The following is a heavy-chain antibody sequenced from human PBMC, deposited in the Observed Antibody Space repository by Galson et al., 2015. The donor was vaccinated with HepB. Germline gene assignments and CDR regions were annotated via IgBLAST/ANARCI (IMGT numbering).Heavy chain of an antibody. D-gene: IGHD1-7*01. J-gene: IGHJ4*02. CDR1: GFTFSSYG. CDR2: ISYDGSNK. CDR3: AKDPGRQTGTTNY. V-gene: IGHV3-30*18. Sequence: SLRLSCAASGFTFSSYGMHWVRQAPGKGLEWVAVISYDGSNKYYADSVKGRFTISRDNSKNTLYLQMNSLRAEDTAVYYCAKDPGRQTGTTNYWGQGTLVTVSS.